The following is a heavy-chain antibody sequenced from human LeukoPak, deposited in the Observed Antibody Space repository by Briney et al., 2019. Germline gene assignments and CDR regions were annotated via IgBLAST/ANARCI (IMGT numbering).Heavy chain of an antibody. CDR3: AKPHFDWLHDAFDI. CDR1: GFTFSSYG. J-gene: IGHJ3*02. CDR2: ISYDGSNK. Sequence: GRSLRLSCAASGFTFSSYGMHWVRQAPGKGLEWVAVISYDGSNKYYADSVRGRFTISRDNSKNTLYLQMNSLRAEDTSVYYCAKPHFDWLHDAFDIWGQGTMVTVSS. D-gene: IGHD3-9*01. V-gene: IGHV3-30*18.